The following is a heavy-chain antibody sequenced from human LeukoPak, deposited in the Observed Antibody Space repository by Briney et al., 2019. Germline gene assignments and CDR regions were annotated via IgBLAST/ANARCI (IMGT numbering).Heavy chain of an antibody. J-gene: IGHJ4*02. D-gene: IGHD1-26*01. Sequence: ASVKVSCKASGGTFSSYAISWVRQAPGQGLEWMGWINPNSGGTNYAQKFQGRATMTRDTSISTAYMELSSLRSDDTAMYYCARSYSGFGYALHDYWGQGTLVTVSS. V-gene: IGHV1-2*02. CDR1: GGTFSSYA. CDR2: INPNSGGT. CDR3: ARSYSGFGYALHDY.